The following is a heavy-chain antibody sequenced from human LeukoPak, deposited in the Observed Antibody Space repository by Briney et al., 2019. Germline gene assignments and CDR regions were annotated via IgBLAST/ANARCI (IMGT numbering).Heavy chain of an antibody. CDR3: ARGKSERWLQSDNPFFDY. Sequence: GASVKVSCKASGYTFTGYYMHWVRQAPGQGLEWMGWINPNSGGTNYAQKFQGRVTMTRDTSISTAYMELSRLRSDDTAVYYCARGKSERWLQSDNPFFDYWGQGTLVTVSS. V-gene: IGHV1-2*02. CDR1: GYTFTGYY. CDR2: INPNSGGT. D-gene: IGHD5-24*01. J-gene: IGHJ4*02.